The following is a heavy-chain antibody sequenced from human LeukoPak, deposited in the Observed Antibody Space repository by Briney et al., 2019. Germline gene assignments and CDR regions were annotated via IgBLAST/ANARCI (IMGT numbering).Heavy chain of an antibody. CDR1: GFMFSSCD. J-gene: IGHJ3*02. Sequence: PGGSLRLSCAASGFMFSSCDMHWVRQAPGKGLEWVASIHYDRNSKYSADSVKGRLTISRDNSKNTLYLQMNSLRTEDTAIYYCAKGYYYDVLTGYRREAFDIWGQGTMATVSS. CDR2: IHYDRNSK. V-gene: IGHV3-30*02. CDR3: AKGYYYDVLTGYRREAFDI. D-gene: IGHD3-9*01.